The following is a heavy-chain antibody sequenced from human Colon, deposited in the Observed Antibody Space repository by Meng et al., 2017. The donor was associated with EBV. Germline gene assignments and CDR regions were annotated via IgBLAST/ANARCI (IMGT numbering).Heavy chain of an antibody. V-gene: IGHV4-34*01. CDR1: GGSFSGYY. D-gene: IGHD1-26*01. J-gene: IGHJ4*02. Sequence: QVQLQQGGAGLLKPSETLSLTCAVYGGSFSGYYWSWIRQPPEKGLEWIGEINHSGSTNYNPSLKSRVTISVDTSKKQFSLKLSSVTVADTAVYYCARGPGGSYYLYYFDYWGQGTLVTVSS. CDR3: ARGPGGSYYLYYFDY. CDR2: INHSGST.